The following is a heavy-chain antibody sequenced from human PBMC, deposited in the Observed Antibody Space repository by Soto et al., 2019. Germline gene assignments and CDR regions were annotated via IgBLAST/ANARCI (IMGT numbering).Heavy chain of an antibody. CDR3: AKDPGLYYGSGSYFDY. CDR1: GFTFSSYG. CDR2: ISYDGSNK. V-gene: IGHV3-30*18. Sequence: PGGSLRLSCAASGFTFSSYGMHWVRQAPGKGLEWVAVISYDGSNKYYADSVKGRFTISRDNSKNTLYLQMNSLRAEDTAVYYCAKDPGLYYGSGSYFDYWGQGTLVTVSS. J-gene: IGHJ4*02. D-gene: IGHD3-10*01.